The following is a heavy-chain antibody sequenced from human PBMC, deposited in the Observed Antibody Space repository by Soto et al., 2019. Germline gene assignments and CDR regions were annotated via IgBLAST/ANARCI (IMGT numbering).Heavy chain of an antibody. J-gene: IGHJ5*02. CDR3: GSHSTGGYDFSRWFDP. V-gene: IGHV4-39*01. Sequence: QLQLQESGPGLVKPSETLSLTCTVSGSYISSSSYYWGWIRQPPGKGLEWIGSIYYSGSTYYNTYLRSRVTISVVTYKKQFSQKLSSVTAADTAVYYCGSHSTGGYDFSRWFDPWGQGTLVTLSS. CDR2: IYYSGST. CDR1: GSYISSSSYY. D-gene: IGHD5-12*01.